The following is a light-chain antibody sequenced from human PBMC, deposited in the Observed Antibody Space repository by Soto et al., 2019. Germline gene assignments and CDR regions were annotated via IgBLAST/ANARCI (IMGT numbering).Light chain of an antibody. CDR1: QSVSGNF. CDR2: GAS. J-gene: IGKJ4*01. Sequence: DIVFTRCLGTQPLCAGEGTSVYRGGLQSVSGNFLAWYQEKPGQAPRLLIYGASSRATGIPDRFSGSGSGTDFTLTIRSLEPEDFAVYYCRQYGRSLGFAVGGGTKVDIK. CDR3: RQYGRSLGFA. V-gene: IGKV3-20*01.